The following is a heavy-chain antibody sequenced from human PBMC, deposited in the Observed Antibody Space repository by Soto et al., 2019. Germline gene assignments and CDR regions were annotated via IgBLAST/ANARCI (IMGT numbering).Heavy chain of an antibody. CDR2: IDPSDSQT. CDR3: ARDIWDGGSARCLPDWFDP. D-gene: IGHD3-9*01. J-gene: IGHJ5*02. CDR1: GYSFAGYW. Sequence: DSLKISCKGSGYSFAGYWITWVRQKPGKGLEWMGRIDPSDSQTYYSPSFRGHVTISVTKSITTVFLQWSSLRASDTAMYYCARDIWDGGSARCLPDWFDPWGQGTLVTVSS. V-gene: IGHV5-10-1*01.